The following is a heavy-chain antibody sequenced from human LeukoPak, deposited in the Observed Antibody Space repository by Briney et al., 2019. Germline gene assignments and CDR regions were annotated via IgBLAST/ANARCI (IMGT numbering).Heavy chain of an antibody. CDR1: GFTFGRYW. Sequence: GGSLRLSCAASGFTFGRYWISWVRQAPGKGLEWVSNIKQDGGEKDYVDSVKGRFTISRDNAKNSLYLQMNSLRGEDTAVYYCVRVSCTNGVCYGFDYWGQGTLVTVSS. CDR3: VRVSCTNGVCYGFDY. J-gene: IGHJ4*02. CDR2: IKQDGGEK. D-gene: IGHD2-8*01. V-gene: IGHV3-7*01.